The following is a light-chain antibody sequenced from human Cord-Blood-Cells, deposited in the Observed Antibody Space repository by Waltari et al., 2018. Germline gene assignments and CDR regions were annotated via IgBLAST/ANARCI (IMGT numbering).Light chain of an antibody. CDR2: GAS. J-gene: IGKJ5*01. CDR1: QSVSSN. Sequence: EIVMPQSPATLSVSPGERATLSCRASQSVSSNLAWYQQKPGQAPRLLIYGASTRATGIPARFSGSGSGTEFTLTISSLQSEEFAVYYCQQYNNWPITFGQGTRLEIK. CDR3: QQYNNWPIT. V-gene: IGKV3-15*01.